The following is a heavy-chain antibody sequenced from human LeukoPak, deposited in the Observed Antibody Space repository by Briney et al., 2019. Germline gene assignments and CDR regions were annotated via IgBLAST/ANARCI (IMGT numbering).Heavy chain of an antibody. CDR1: GGSFSGYY. CDR3: AREWFGESFDY. CDR2: INHSGST. J-gene: IGHJ4*02. V-gene: IGHV4-34*01. Sequence: SETLSLTCAVYGGSFSGYYWSWIRQPPGEGLEWIGEINHSGSTNYNPSLKSRVTISVDTSKNQFSLKLSSVTAADTAVYYCAREWFGESFDYWGQGTLVTVSS. D-gene: IGHD3-10*01.